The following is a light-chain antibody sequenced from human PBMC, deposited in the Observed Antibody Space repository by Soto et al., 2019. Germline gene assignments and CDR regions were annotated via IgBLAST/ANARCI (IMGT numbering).Light chain of an antibody. V-gene: IGLV2-14*03. J-gene: IGLJ3*02. Sequence: QSALTQPASVSGSPGQSISISCTGTSSDIGGYNYVSWYQQHPGKAPKLIIYEVSNRPSGVSIRFSGSKSGNTASLTISGLQAEDEADYYCCSYAGSSTWVFGGGTKLTVL. CDR1: SSDIGGYNY. CDR2: EVS. CDR3: CSYAGSSTWV.